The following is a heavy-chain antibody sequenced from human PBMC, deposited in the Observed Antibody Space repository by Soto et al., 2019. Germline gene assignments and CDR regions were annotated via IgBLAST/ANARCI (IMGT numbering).Heavy chain of an antibody. J-gene: IGHJ5*02. V-gene: IGHV1-2*02. CDR1: GYTFTGYY. D-gene: IGHD3-9*01. CDR3: ARGNYDILTGYPDLNWFDP. CDR2: INPNSGGT. Sequence: ASVKVSCKASGYTFTGYYMHWVRQAPGQGLEWMGWINPNSGGTNYAQKFQGRVTMTRDTSITTAYMELSRLRSDDTAVYYCARGNYDILTGYPDLNWFDPWGQGTLVTVSS.